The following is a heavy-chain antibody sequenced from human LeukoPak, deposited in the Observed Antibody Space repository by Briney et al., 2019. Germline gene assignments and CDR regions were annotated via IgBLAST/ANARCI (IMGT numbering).Heavy chain of an antibody. D-gene: IGHD2-2*01. CDR3: ARGGVRYCSSTSCSPFDY. CDR1: GGSISSSSYY. V-gene: IGHV4-39*07. Sequence: SETLSLTCTVSGGSISSSSYYWGWIRQPPGKGLEWIGSIYYSGSTNYNPSLKSRVTISVDTSKNQFSLKLSSVTAADTAVYYCARGGVRYCSSTSCSPFDYWGQGTLVTVSS. CDR2: IYYSGST. J-gene: IGHJ4*02.